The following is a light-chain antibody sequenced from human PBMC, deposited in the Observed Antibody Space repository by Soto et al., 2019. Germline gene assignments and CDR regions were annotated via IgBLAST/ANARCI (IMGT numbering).Light chain of an antibody. CDR3: QQYKNWPPLT. J-gene: IGKJ5*01. CDR1: QSVSSSY. V-gene: IGKV3-20*01. Sequence: ELVLTQSPGTLSLSPGARATLSCRASQSVSSSYLAWYQQKPGQAPRLLIYGASSRATGIPDRFSGSVSGTDFTLTISRLEPEDFAVYYGQQYKNWPPLTFGQGTRLEIK. CDR2: GAS.